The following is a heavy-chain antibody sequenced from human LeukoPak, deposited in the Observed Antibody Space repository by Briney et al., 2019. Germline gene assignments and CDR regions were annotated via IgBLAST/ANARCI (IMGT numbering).Heavy chain of an antibody. J-gene: IGHJ5*02. Sequence: PGGSLRLSCAASGFTFSAYNMIWVRQAPGEGLEWLSYISGSSSAIYYADSVQGRFTISRDNAKNSLSLQMSSLRVEVTAVYYCVRDRTLGVRDGFILAWGQGTLVTVSS. CDR2: ISGSSSAI. CDR3: VRDRTLGVRDGFILA. CDR1: GFTFSAYN. V-gene: IGHV3-48*01. D-gene: IGHD5-24*01.